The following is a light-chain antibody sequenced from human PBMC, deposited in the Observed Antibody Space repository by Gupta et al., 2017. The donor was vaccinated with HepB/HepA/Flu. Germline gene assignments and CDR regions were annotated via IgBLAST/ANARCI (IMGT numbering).Light chain of an antibody. CDR1: DSDVGGHDY. V-gene: IGLV2-14*03. CDR2: NVN. CDR3: GSYRSGTTLV. Sequence: QSALTQPASVSGSPGQSITLSCIGTDSDVGGHDYVAWYQQHPDRAPKLVIYNVNSRPSGVSSRFSGSKSGVTASLTISGLQLEDEAAYYCGSYRSGTTLVFGGGTQLTVL. J-gene: IGLJ2*01.